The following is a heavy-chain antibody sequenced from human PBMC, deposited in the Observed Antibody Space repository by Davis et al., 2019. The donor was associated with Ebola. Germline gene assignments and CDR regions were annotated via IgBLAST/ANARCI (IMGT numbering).Heavy chain of an antibody. J-gene: IGHJ4*02. CDR3: ARGGGGSGSADY. D-gene: IGHD3-10*01. CDR1: GGSISSSTYY. V-gene: IGHV4-39*07. CDR2: IYYSGST. Sequence: PSETLSLTCTVSGGSISSSTYYWGWIRQPPGKGLEWIGSIYYSGSTYYNPSLKSRVTISVDTSKNQFSLKLSSVTAADTAVYYCARGGGGSGSADYWGQGTLVTVSS.